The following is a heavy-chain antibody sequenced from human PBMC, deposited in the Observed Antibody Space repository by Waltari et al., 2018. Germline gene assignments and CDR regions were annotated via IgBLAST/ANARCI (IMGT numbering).Heavy chain of an antibody. V-gene: IGHV3-30-3*01. J-gene: IGHJ4*02. CDR2: ISYDGSNK. Sequence: QVQLMESGGGVVQPGRSLRLSCAASGFTFSSYAMHWVRQAPGKGLEWVAVISYDGSNKYYADSVKGRFTISRDNSKNTLYLQMNSLRAEDTAVYYCARSVVVVASYLGFDYWGQGTLVTVSS. CDR3: ARSVVVVASYLGFDY. CDR1: GFTFSSYA. D-gene: IGHD2-15*01.